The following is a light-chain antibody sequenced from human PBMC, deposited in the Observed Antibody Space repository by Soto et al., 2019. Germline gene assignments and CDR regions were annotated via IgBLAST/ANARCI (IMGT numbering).Light chain of an antibody. V-gene: IGKV3-15*01. CDR2: GAS. J-gene: IGKJ1*01. Sequence: EVVVTQSPATLSLSPGERASLSCRASQSVSNNLAWYQQKPGQAPRLLIYGASTRATGIPARFSGSGSATEFTLTISSLQSEDFAVYYCHQYNDWPPWTFGQGTKVEIK. CDR1: QSVSNN. CDR3: HQYNDWPPWT.